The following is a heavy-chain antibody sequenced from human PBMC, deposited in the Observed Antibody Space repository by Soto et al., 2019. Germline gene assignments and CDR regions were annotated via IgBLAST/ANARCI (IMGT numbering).Heavy chain of an antibody. V-gene: IGHV4-39*01. CDR3: ARLPLRRTREDVDY. D-gene: IGHD4-17*01. Sequence: QLQLQESGPGLVKPSETLPLTCSVSGGSISSSSYNWGWIRQPPGKGLEWIGSFYYGGSPYYNPSLKSRVTISVATSKNQFSQNLRSVTAADTAVYYCARLPLRRTREDVDYWGQGTLVAVSS. CDR1: GGSISSSSYN. CDR2: FYYGGSP. J-gene: IGHJ4*02.